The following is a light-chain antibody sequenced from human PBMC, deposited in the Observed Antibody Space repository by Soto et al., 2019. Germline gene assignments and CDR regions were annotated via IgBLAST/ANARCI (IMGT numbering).Light chain of an antibody. CDR1: SSNIGASYD. J-gene: IGLJ1*01. Sequence: QLVLTQPPSVSGAPGQRVTISCTGSSSNIGASYDVHWYKQLPGRAPKLLIYGNSNRPSGVPDRFSGSKSGASASLAITGLQAEDEADYYCQSYDSGLSGYVFGTGTKLTVL. CDR3: QSYDSGLSGYV. CDR2: GNS. V-gene: IGLV1-40*01.